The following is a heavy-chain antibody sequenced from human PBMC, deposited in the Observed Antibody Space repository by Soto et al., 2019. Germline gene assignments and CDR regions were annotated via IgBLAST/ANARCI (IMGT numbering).Heavy chain of an antibody. D-gene: IGHD2-21*01. V-gene: IGHV3-74*03. CDR1: GLTFRSYW. Sequence: GGSLRLSCAASGLTFRSYWMHWVRQAPGKWLVWFSPINTYGIVAMYVDSVKGRFTISRDNAKNTLYLHMNSLRAEYTAVYYCVRDMQLWRLDSWGKGTLVTVSS. CDR2: INTYGIVA. J-gene: IGHJ4*02. CDR3: VRDMQLWRLDS.